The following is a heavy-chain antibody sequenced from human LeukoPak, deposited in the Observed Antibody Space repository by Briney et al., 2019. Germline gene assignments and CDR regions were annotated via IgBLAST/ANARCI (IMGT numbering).Heavy chain of an antibody. CDR2: IHYSGST. CDR3: TRLLRSRYFDS. D-gene: IGHD3-16*01. CDR1: DDSISRYY. Sequence: NPSETLSLTCTISDDSISRYYWNWIRQPPGKGPEWIGYIHYSGSTNYNPSLKSRVTMSVDTSKNQFSLNLNSVTAADTAMYFCTRLLRSRYFDSWGQGTLVTVSS. V-gene: IGHV4-59*01. J-gene: IGHJ4*02.